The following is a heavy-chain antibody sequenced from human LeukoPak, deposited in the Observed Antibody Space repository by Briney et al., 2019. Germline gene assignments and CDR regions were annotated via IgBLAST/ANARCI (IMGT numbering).Heavy chain of an antibody. D-gene: IGHD3-10*02. CDR1: GGSISSGGYY. Sequence: SETLSLTCTVSGGSISSGGYYWSWIRQHPGKGLEWIGYIYYSGSTNYNPSLKSRVTISVDTSENQFSLKLSSVTAADTAVYYCARGIFMLGYWGQGTLVTVSS. CDR3: ARGIFMLGY. V-gene: IGHV4-61*08. CDR2: IYYSGST. J-gene: IGHJ4*02.